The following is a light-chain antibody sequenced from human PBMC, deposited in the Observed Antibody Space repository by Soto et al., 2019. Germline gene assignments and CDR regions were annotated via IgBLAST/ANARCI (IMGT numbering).Light chain of an antibody. V-gene: IGLV2-14*01. CDR3: SSFTSTSTQV. J-gene: IGLJ3*02. Sequence: QSFLTQPASVSGSPGQSITISCTGTSSDVGGYDYVSWYQQHPGRAPKLMIFEVSNRPSGISDRFSGSKSGNTASLTISGLQAEDEADYYCSSFTSTSTQVLGGGTKVTVL. CDR1: SSDVGGYDY. CDR2: EVS.